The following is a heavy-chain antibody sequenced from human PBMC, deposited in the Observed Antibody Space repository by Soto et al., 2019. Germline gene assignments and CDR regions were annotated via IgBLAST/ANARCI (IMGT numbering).Heavy chain of an antibody. Sequence: GGSLSLSCAASGFTFSSYSMSWVRQAPGKGLEWVSHITASGGTTYYADSVKGRFTISRDSSSNTLYLQMKSLRAEDTALYYCATCIPVNWSYHDFHMWGQGTILTVSS. CDR2: ITASGGTT. J-gene: IGHJ3*02. D-gene: IGHD1-1*01. CDR1: GFTFSSYS. CDR3: ATCIPVNWSYHDFHM. V-gene: IGHV3-23*01.